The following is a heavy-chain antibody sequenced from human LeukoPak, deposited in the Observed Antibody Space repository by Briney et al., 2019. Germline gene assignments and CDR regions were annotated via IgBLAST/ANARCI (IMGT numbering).Heavy chain of an antibody. CDR2: ISYDGSNK. CDR1: GFTFSSYA. Sequence: PGRSLRLPCAASGFTFSSYAMHWVRQAPGKGLEWVAVISYDGSNKYYADSVKGRFTISRDNSKNTLYLQMNNVRVEDTAVYFCARYHTALNYWGQGTLVTASS. V-gene: IGHV3-30*14. J-gene: IGHJ4*02. D-gene: IGHD5-18*01. CDR3: ARYHTALNY.